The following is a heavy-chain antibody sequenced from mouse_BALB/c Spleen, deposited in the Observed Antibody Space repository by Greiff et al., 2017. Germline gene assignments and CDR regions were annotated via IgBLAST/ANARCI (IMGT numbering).Heavy chain of an antibody. Sequence: VQLQQSGAELVRSGASVKLSCTASGFNIKDYYMHWVKQRPEQGLEWIGWIDPENGDTEYAPKFQGKATMTADTSSNTAYLQLSSLTSEDTAVYYCKNYGSSSLAYWGQGTLVTVSA. CDR1: GFNIKDYY. V-gene: IGHV14-4*02. CDR2: IDPENGDT. J-gene: IGHJ3*01. D-gene: IGHD1-1*01. CDR3: KNYGSSSLAY.